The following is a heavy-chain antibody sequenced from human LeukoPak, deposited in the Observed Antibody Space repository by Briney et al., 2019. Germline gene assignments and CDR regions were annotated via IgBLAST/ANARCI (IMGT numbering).Heavy chain of an antibody. D-gene: IGHD6-19*01. CDR3: TTTPLWLAFDY. Sequence: PSETLSLTCTVSADSINTVSGFYWSCIRQPPGKGLEWIGSLFNSGTTNYNPSLRGRVTMSVDMSKSQLSLKLRSVTAADTAMYYCTTTPLWLAFDYWGQGALVTVCS. J-gene: IGHJ4*02. V-gene: IGHV4-61*08. CDR2: LFNSGTT. CDR1: ADSINTVSGFY.